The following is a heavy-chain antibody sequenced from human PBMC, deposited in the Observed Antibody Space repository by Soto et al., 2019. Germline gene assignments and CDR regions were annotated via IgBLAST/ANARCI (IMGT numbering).Heavy chain of an antibody. J-gene: IGHJ3*02. CDR3: ARDLVVVVPAAARTRLNAFDI. CDR2: IYYSGST. CDR1: GGPISSGGYY. V-gene: IGHV4-31*03. D-gene: IGHD2-2*01. Sequence: QVQLQESGPGLVKPSQTLSLTCTVSGGPISSGGYYWSWIRQHPGKGLEWIGYIYYSGSTYYNPSLKGRVTISVDTSKNQFSLKLSSVTAADTAVYYCARDLVVVVPAAARTRLNAFDIWGQGTMVTVSS.